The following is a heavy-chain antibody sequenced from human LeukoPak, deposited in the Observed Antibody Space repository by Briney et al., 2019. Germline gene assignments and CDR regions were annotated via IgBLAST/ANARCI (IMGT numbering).Heavy chain of an antibody. CDR1: GGTFSSYA. Sequence: GASVKVSCKASGGTFSSYAISWVRQAPGQGLEWMGGIIPIFGTANYAQKFQGRVTMTRDTSTSTVYLELSSLRSEDTAVYYCASQIDCSSTSCSFDYWGQGTLVTVSS. CDR3: ASQIDCSSTSCSFDY. D-gene: IGHD2-2*01. V-gene: IGHV1-69*05. CDR2: IIPIFGTA. J-gene: IGHJ4*02.